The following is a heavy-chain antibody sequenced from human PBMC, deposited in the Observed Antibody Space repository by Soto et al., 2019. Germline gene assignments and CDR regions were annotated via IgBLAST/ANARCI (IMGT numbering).Heavy chain of an antibody. CDR1: GGSISSYY. D-gene: IGHD3-10*01. CDR3: ASGYYGSGSYYKPNFYMDV. CDR2: IYYSGST. Sequence: SETLSLTCTVSGGSISSYYWSWILQPPGKGLEWIGYIYYSGSTNYNPSLKSRVTISVDTSKNQFSLKLSSVTAADTAVYYCASGYYGSGSYYKPNFYMDVWGKGTTVTVSS. J-gene: IGHJ6*03. V-gene: IGHV4-59*01.